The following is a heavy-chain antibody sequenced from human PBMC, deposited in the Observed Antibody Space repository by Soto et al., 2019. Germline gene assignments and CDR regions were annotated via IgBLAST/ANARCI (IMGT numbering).Heavy chain of an antibody. CDR2: IYPGDSDT. CDR3: ARPRSGLPPSLYFFDY. D-gene: IGHD3-3*01. CDR1: GYSFISNW. V-gene: IGHV5-51*01. J-gene: IGHJ4*02. Sequence: GESLKISCKSSGYSFISNWIGWVRQVPGKGLEWMGIIYPGDSDTRYSPPFQGQVTISADKSISTAYLQWSSLKASDTAMYYCARPRSGLPPSLYFFDYWGQGTLVTVSS.